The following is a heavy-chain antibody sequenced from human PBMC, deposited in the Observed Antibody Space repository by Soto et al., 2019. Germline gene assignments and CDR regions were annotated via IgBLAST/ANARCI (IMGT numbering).Heavy chain of an antibody. J-gene: IGHJ5*02. CDR3: AKGPRDGTVVGS. Sequence: GGSLRLSCAASGFTFSSYGMHWVRQAPGKGLEWVAVISYDGSNKYYADSVKGRFTISRDNSKNTLYLQMNSLRAEDTAVYYCAKGPRDGTVVGSWGQGTLVTVSS. D-gene: IGHD2-15*01. CDR1: GFTFSSYG. V-gene: IGHV3-30*18. CDR2: ISYDGSNK.